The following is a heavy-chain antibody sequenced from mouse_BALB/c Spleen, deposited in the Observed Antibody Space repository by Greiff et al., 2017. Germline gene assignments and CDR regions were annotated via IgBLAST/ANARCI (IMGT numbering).Heavy chain of an antibody. Sequence: VQLKQSGAELVKPGASVKLSCTASGFNIKDTYMHWVKQRPEQGLEWIGRIDPANGNTKYDPKFQGKATITADTSSNTAYLQLSSLTSEDTAVYYCPSDITTVVDGAYWGQGTLVTVSA. CDR1: GFNIKDTY. D-gene: IGHD1-1*01. V-gene: IGHV14-3*02. J-gene: IGHJ3*01. CDR2: IDPANGNT. CDR3: PSDITTVVDGAY.